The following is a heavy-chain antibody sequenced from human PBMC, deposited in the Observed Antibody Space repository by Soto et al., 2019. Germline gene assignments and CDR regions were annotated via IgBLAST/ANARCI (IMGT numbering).Heavy chain of an antibody. CDR1: GFTFSSYG. V-gene: IGHV3-33*06. Sequence: GGSLRLSCAASGFTFSSYGMHWVRQAPGKGLEGVAVIWYDGSNKYYADSVKGRFTISRDNSKNTLYLQRNSLRAEDTAVYYCAKDPVPDSSSWFFDPWGQGTLVTVSS. CDR2: IWYDGSNK. D-gene: IGHD6-13*01. J-gene: IGHJ5*02. CDR3: AKDPVPDSSSWFFDP.